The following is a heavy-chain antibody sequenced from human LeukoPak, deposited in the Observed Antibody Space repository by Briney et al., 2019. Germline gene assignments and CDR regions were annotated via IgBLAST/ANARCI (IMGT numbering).Heavy chain of an antibody. V-gene: IGHV3-9*03. CDR2: ISWNSGSI. J-gene: IGHJ4*02. CDR3: AKDRKYYDSSGYDY. D-gene: IGHD3-22*01. CDR1: GFTFDDYA. Sequence: GGSLRLSCAASGFTFDDYAMHWVRQAPGKGLEWVSGISWNSGSIGYADSVKGRFTIPRDNAKNSLYLQMNSLRAEDMALYYCAKDRKYYDSSGYDYWGQGTLVTVSS.